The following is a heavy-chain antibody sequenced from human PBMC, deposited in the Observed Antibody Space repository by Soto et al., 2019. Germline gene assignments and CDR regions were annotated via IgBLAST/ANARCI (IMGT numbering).Heavy chain of an antibody. J-gene: IGHJ1*01. CDR2: INPNNGGT. CDR1: GYTFIGYY. CDR3: ARRRGNYPITEFLQY. Sequence: QAQLVQSGAEVKRPGASVKVSCETSGYTFIGYYVHWVRQVPGQGLEWMGWINPNNGGTKYAQRFQGRLTMTRDTSINTAYMELSRLTTDDTAGYYCARRRGNYPITEFLQYWGQGTLITVSS. D-gene: IGHD3-10*01. V-gene: IGHV1-2*02.